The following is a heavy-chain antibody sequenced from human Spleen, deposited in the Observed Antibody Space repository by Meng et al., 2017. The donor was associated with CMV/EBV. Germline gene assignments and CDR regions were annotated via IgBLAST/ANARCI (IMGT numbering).Heavy chain of an antibody. Sequence: AQVVQSWGEVTKPGATVKVSCKVSGYTFTGYNMHWVRQAPGQGLEWMGWINPNSGGTNYAQKFQGRVTMTRDTSISTAYMELSRLRSDDTAVYYCARVGSSSFWGQGTLVTVSS. CDR2: INPNSGGT. J-gene: IGHJ4*02. CDR3: ARVGSSSF. D-gene: IGHD6-6*01. V-gene: IGHV1-2*02. CDR1: GYTFTGYN.